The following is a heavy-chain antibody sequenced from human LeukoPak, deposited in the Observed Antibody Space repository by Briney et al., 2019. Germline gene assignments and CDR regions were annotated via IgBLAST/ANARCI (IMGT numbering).Heavy chain of an antibody. Sequence: PGRSLTLSCAASGFTFDDYAMHWVRQAPGKGLEWVSGISWNSGSIGYADSVKGRFTISRDNAKNSLYLQMNSLRAEDTALYYCAKDSYYDSSGLPDYWGQGTLVTVSS. V-gene: IGHV3-9*01. CDR2: ISWNSGSI. J-gene: IGHJ4*02. CDR1: GFTFDDYA. D-gene: IGHD3-22*01. CDR3: AKDSYYDSSGLPDY.